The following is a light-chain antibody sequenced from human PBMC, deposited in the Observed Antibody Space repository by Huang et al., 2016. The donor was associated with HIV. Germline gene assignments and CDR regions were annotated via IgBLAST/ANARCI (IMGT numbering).Light chain of an antibody. CDR3: QQSYSTPFYT. CDR1: QSVSTY. Sequence: DILMTQSPSSLSASVGDRVTITCRASQSVSTYLNWYQPKPGKAPKLLIYAASSLQSWVPSRFSGSGSGTDFTLTISSLQPDDFATYYCQQSYSTPFYTFGQGTKLEIK. J-gene: IGKJ2*01. CDR2: AAS. V-gene: IGKV1-39*01.